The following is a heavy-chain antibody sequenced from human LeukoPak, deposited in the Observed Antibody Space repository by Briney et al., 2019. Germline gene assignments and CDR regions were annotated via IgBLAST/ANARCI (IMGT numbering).Heavy chain of an antibody. D-gene: IGHD6-19*01. Sequence: PGGSLRLSCAASGFTFSSYEMNWVRQAPGKGLEWVSYISSSGSSRYYADSVKGRFTISRDNAKNSLYLQMNSLRAEDTVVYYCARDFSPQGSSGWLVYWGQGTPVTVSS. CDR2: ISSSGSSR. J-gene: IGHJ4*02. V-gene: IGHV3-48*03. CDR1: GFTFSSYE. CDR3: ARDFSPQGSSGWLVY.